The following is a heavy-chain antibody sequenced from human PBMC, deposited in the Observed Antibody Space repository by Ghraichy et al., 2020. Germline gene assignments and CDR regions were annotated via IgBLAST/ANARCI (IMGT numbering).Heavy chain of an antibody. J-gene: IGHJ2*01. V-gene: IGHV3-23*01. D-gene: IGHD3-10*01. Sequence: GGSLRLSCAASGFTFSSYAMSWVRQAPGKGLEWVSAISGSGGSTYYADSVKGRFTISRDNSKNTLYLQMNSLRAEDTAVYYCAKGGDRGVNAHGDWYFDLWGRGTLVTVSS. CDR1: GFTFSSYA. CDR3: AKGGDRGVNAHGDWYFDL. CDR2: ISGSGGST.